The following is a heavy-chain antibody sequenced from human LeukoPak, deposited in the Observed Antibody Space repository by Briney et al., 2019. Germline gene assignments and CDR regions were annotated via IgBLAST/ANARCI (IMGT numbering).Heavy chain of an antibody. J-gene: IGHJ5*02. V-gene: IGHV1-18*01. CDR1: VYTVTSNG. D-gene: IGHD3-22*01. Sequence: ASVKVSCKASVYTVTSNGICWGRQAPGPGLEWMGCVRAYNGKKNYSHKPQSSVTMTTDTSTSKDYTEPRSLRTDDTAVDYCVRLHSDSRGYDEGRWIDPWGQGTLVTVSS. CDR3: VRLHSDSRGYDEGRWIDP. CDR2: VRAYNGKK.